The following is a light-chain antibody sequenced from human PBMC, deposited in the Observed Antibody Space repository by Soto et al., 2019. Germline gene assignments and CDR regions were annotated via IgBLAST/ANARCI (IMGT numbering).Light chain of an antibody. CDR1: PGSSRL. Sequence: DLQSTQSPSSVSADVGERVERTFSPIPGSSRLLAWYKQKPGKDPKLLIYAESSLQSGVPSRFSGSGSVTDFTLTVSSLYTEDFATYYCQQANSFPLTFGQGTRLEIK. V-gene: IGKV1-12*01. J-gene: IGKJ5*01. CDR3: QQANSFPLT. CDR2: AES.